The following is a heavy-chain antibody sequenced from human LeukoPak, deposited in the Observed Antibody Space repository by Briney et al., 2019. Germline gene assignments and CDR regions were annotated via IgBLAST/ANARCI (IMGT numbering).Heavy chain of an antibody. CDR1: GGSFSGYY. V-gene: IGHV4-34*01. CDR3: ARLYSTGPFDY. Sequence: SETLSLTCAVYGGSFSGYYWSWIRQPPGKWLEWIGEINHSGSTNYNPSLKSRVTISVDTSKNQFSLKLSSVTAADTAVYYCARLYSTGPFDYWGQGTLDTVSS. CDR2: INHSGST. J-gene: IGHJ4*02. D-gene: IGHD6-25*01.